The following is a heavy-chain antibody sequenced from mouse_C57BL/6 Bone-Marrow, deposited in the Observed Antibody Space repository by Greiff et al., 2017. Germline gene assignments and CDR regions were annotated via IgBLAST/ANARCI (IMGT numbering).Heavy chain of an antibody. J-gene: IGHJ3*01. CDR2: IDPSDSYT. CDR3: ARGGYGGEGFAY. V-gene: IGHV1-59*01. CDR1: GYTFTSYW. D-gene: IGHD3-1*01. Sequence: VQLQQPGAELVRPGTSVKLSCKASGYTFTSYWMHWVKQRPGQGLEWIGVIDPSDSYTNYNQKFKGKATLTVDTSSSTAYMQLSSLTSEASAVYYCARGGYGGEGFAYWGQGTLVTVSA.